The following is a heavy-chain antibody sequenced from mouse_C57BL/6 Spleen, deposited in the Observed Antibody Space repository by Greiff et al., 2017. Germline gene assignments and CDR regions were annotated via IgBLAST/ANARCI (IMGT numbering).Heavy chain of an antibody. J-gene: IGHJ3*01. D-gene: IGHD1-1*01. V-gene: IGHV1-50*01. Sequence: QVQLQQPGAELVKPGASVKLSCKASGYTFTSYWMPWVKQRPGQGLEWIGEIDPSDSYTNYNQKFKGQATLPVDTSSSTAYMQPSGLTSEDSAVDNCARYTTGFRVFADWGQGTLVTVSA. CDR3: ARYTTGFRVFAD. CDR2: IDPSDSYT. CDR1: GYTFTSYW.